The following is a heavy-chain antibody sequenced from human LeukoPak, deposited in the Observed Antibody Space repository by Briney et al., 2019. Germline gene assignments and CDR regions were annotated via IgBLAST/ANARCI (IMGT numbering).Heavy chain of an antibody. D-gene: IGHD2-2*02. Sequence: GGSLRLSCAASGFTLSGYEMNWVRQAPGKGLEWISYTCGRGKTKYYADSVKGRFTISRDDAKNFLYLQMSSLRAEDTAVYYCVKDRGNTLFDYWGQGTLVTVSS. V-gene: IGHV3-48*03. CDR2: TCGRGKTK. CDR3: VKDRGNTLFDY. CDR1: GFTLSGYE. J-gene: IGHJ4*02.